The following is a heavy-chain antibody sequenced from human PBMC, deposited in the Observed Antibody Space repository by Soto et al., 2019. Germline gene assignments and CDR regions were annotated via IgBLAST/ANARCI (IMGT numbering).Heavy chain of an antibody. V-gene: IGHV4-31*03. CDR3: ARGSSIAGLYYGMDV. D-gene: IGHD6-6*01. CDR2: NYYSGIT. J-gene: IGHJ6*02. Sequence: TLSLTCTVSGGSISSYYWSWIRQHPGKGLEWIGYNYYSGITYYNPSLKSRVTISLDTSKNQFSLKLSSVTAADTAVYYCARGSSIAGLYYGMDVWGQGTTVTVSS. CDR1: GGSISSYY.